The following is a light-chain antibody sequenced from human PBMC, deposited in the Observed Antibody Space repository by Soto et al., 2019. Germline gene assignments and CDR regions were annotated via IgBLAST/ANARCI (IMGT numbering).Light chain of an antibody. J-gene: IGKJ1*01. V-gene: IGKV3-15*01. CDR2: GAS. Sequence: EIVLTQSPPTLSLSPGESAALSCRVSQTISTYLAWYQQKPGQAPRPLIYGASTRATGIPARFSGSGSGTEFTFTISSLQSEDFAVYYCQQYNNWWTFGQGTKVDIK. CDR3: QQYNNWWT. CDR1: QTISTY.